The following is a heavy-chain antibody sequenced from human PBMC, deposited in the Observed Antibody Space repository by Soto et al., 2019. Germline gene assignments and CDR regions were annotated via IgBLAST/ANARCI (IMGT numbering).Heavy chain of an antibody. D-gene: IGHD2-21*02. CDR1: GGSVSSGSYY. CDR2: IYSSGST. J-gene: IGHJ6*02. V-gene: IGHV4-61*01. Sequence: SETLSLTCTVSGGSVSSGSYYWSWIRQPPGKGLEWIGSIYSSGSTNYNPSLNSRVTISLDTAKSQISLRLNSVTAADTAVYYCVRHATDHTAYYYSAMDVWGQGTTVTV. CDR3: VRHATDHTAYYYSAMDV.